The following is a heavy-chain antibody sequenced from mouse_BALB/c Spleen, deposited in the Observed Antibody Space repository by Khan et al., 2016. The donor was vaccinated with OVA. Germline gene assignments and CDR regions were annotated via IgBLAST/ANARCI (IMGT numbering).Heavy chain of an antibody. CDR2: IYPGSGST. J-gene: IGHJ3*01. V-gene: IGHV1S22*01. Sequence: LQQPGSELVRPGASVKLSCKASGYTFTSYWMHWVKQRPGQGLEWIGDIYPGSGSTNYDEKFKSKATLTVDTSSSTAYMQLSSLTSEDSAVYSCTRWSCWFAYWGQGTLVTVSA. CDR1: GYTFTSYW. CDR3: TRWSCWFAY.